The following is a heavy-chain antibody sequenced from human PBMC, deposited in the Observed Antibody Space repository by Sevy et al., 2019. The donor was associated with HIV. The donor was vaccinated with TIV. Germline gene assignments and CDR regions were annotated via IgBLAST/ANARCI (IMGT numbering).Heavy chain of an antibody. Sequence: GGSLRLSCAASGFTFNYYTMNWVRQAPGKGLEWVSSIRRSTEYIYYADSVKGRFTISRDNAKKSLYLQMNSLGAEDTALYYCARVGDTSDFPAAFDYWGQGTLVTVSS. D-gene: IGHD1-26*01. J-gene: IGHJ4*02. CDR3: ARVGDTSDFPAAFDY. CDR2: IRRSTEYI. CDR1: GFTFNYYT. V-gene: IGHV3-21*01.